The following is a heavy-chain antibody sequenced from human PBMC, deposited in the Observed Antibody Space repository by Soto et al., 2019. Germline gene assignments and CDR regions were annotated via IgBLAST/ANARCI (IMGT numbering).Heavy chain of an antibody. D-gene: IGHD6-13*01. CDR2: ISAYNGNT. J-gene: IGHJ5*02. CDR1: GYTFTIYG. V-gene: IGHV1-18*01. Sequence: ASLKVSCKASGYTFTIYGISWVRQAPGQGLEWMGWISAYNGNTNYAQKLQGRVTMTTDTSTSTAYMELRSLRSDDTAVYYCARMLSYRSSSWYWFDPWGQGTLVTVSS. CDR3: ARMLSYRSSSWYWFDP.